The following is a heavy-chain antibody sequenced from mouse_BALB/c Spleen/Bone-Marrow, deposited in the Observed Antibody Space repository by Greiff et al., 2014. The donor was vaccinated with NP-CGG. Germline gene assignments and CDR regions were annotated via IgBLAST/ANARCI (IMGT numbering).Heavy chain of an antibody. CDR2: IRNKANGYTT. J-gene: IGHJ3*01. Sequence: EVQLQQSGGGLVQPGGSLRLSCATSGFTFTDYYMSWVRQPPGKALEWLGFIRNKANGYTTEYSASVKGRFTISRDNSQSILYLQMNTLRAEDSATYYCARVTMAWFAYWGQGTLVTVSA. V-gene: IGHV7-3*02. D-gene: IGHD1-1*02. CDR3: ARVTMAWFAY. CDR1: GFTFTDYY.